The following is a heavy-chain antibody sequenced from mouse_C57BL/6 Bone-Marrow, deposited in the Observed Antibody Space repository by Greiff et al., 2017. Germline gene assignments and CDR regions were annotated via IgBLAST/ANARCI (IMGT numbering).Heavy chain of an antibody. CDR3: ARRAYYTWFAY. Sequence: EVQLQQSGPELVKPGASVKISCKASGYTFTDYYMNWVKQSHGKSLEWIGDINPNNGGTSYNQKFKGKATLTVDKSSSTAYMELRSLTSEDSAVYYCARRAYYTWFAYWGQGTLVTVSA. CDR1: GYTFTDYY. J-gene: IGHJ3*01. D-gene: IGHD2-12*01. V-gene: IGHV1-26*01. CDR2: INPNNGGT.